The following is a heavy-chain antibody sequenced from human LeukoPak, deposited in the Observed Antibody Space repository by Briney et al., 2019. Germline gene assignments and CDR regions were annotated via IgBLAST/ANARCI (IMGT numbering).Heavy chain of an antibody. V-gene: IGHV6-1*01. D-gene: IGHD6-19*01. Sequence: SQTLSLTCAVSGDSVSSNSAAWNWIRQSPSRGFEWLGRTYYRSKWYSHYAVSVKSRITIKADTSKNQFSLQLNSVTPEDTGIYYCARSSGWPDYWGQGTLVTVSS. CDR3: ARSSGWPDY. J-gene: IGHJ4*02. CDR2: TYYRSKWYS. CDR1: GDSVSSNSAA.